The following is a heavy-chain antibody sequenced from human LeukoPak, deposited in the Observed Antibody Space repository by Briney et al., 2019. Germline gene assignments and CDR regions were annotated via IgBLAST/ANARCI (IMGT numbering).Heavy chain of an antibody. J-gene: IGHJ6*02. Sequence: PSETLSLTCTVSGGSISSYYWSWIRQPPGKGLEWIGYIYYSGSTNYNPSLKSRVTISVDTSKNQFSLKLSSVTAADTAVYYCARDAGYRSSTSCYLYGMDVWGQGTTVTASS. CDR2: IYYSGST. V-gene: IGHV4-59*01. D-gene: IGHD2-2*01. CDR3: ARDAGYRSSTSCYLYGMDV. CDR1: GGSISSYY.